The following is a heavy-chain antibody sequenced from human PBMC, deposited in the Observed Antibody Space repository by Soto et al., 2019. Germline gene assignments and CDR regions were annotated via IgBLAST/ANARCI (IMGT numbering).Heavy chain of an antibody. D-gene: IGHD6-6*01. V-gene: IGHV1-46*03. Sequence: GASAKVSCNASGYSFITYFMNWLRHAPGQGIEWIGVINPSRATTNQPHNFKHRVNMTRDPSASTVYTKTSSPRSEETDIYYCARSYISSSYWFDTWGQGTLVTVSS. J-gene: IGHJ5*02. CDR1: GYSFITYF. CDR2: INPSRATT. CDR3: ARSYISSSYWFDT.